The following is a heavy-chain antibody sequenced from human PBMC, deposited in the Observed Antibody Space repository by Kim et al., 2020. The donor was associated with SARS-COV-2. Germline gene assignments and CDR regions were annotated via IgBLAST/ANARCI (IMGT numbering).Heavy chain of an antibody. CDR1: GGSISSSSYY. CDR2: IYYSGST. CDR3: AREAGDITMVRGVKGDY. D-gene: IGHD3-10*01. V-gene: IGHV4-39*07. J-gene: IGHJ4*02. Sequence: SETLSLTCTVSGGSISSSSYYWGWIRQPPGKGLEWIGSIYYSGSTYYNPSLKSRVTISVDTSKNQFSLKLSSVTAADTAVYYCAREAGDITMVRGVKGDYWGQGTLVTVSS.